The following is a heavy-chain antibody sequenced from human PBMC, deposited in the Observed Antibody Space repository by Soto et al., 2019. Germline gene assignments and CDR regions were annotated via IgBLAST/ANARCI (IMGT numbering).Heavy chain of an antibody. J-gene: IGHJ6*02. CDR1: GGTFSSYA. CDR2: IIPIFGTA. CDR3: ASPGPTIYGMDV. Sequence: QVQLVQSGAEVKKPGSSVKVSCKASGGTFSSYAISWVRQAPGQGLEWMGGIIPIFGTANYAQKVQGRVTITADESTSTAYMELSSLRSEDTAVYYWASPGPTIYGMDVWGQGTTVTVSS. V-gene: IGHV1-69*01.